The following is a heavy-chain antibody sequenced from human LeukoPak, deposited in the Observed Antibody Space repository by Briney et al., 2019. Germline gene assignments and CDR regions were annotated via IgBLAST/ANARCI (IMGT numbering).Heavy chain of an antibody. D-gene: IGHD3-22*01. Sequence: ASVKVSCKASGGTFSSYAISWVRQAPGQGLEWMGRIIPILGIANYAQKFQGRVTITADKSTSTAYMELSSLRSEDTAVYYCARVKGYYYDSSGYYRDYWGQGTLVTVSS. CDR1: GGTFSSYA. CDR2: IIPILGIA. V-gene: IGHV1-69*04. J-gene: IGHJ4*02. CDR3: ARVKGYYYDSSGYYRDY.